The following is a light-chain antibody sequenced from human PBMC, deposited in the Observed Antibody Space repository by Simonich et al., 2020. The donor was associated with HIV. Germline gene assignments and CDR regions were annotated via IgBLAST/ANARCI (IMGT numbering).Light chain of an antibody. J-gene: IGKJ1*01. V-gene: IGKV4-1*01. CDR1: QSVLYSSNNKNY. Sequence: DIVMTQSPDSLAVSLGERATINCKSSQSVLYSSNNKNYLAWYQKKPGQPPKLLIYWASTRESGVLDRFCGSGSGTDFTLTISSLQAEDVAVYYCQQYYSTPWTFGQGTKVEIK. CDR2: WAS. CDR3: QQYYSTPWT.